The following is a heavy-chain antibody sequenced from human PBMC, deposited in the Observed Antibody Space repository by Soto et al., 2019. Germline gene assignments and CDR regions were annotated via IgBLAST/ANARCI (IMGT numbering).Heavy chain of an antibody. V-gene: IGHV1-3*01. J-gene: IGHJ4*02. D-gene: IGHD6-19*01. CDR2: INAGNGNI. CDR3: TRDGAVANDSNFDY. Sequence: QVHLAQSGAEVKKPGASVKVSCKASGYTFTSFAIHWVRQAPGQGLEWMGWINAGNGNIKHSQKFQHRVTITRDTSASTAYMELSSLKFEDTAVYYCTRDGAVANDSNFDYWGQGTLVTVSS. CDR1: GYTFTSFA.